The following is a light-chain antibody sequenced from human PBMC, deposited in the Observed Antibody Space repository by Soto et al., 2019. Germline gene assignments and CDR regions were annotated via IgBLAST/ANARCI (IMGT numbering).Light chain of an antibody. J-gene: IGKJ1*01. CDR3: HQYGNSPAT. Sequence: EIVLTQSPGTLSLSPGERAALSCRASQSVNNNFLGWYQQKPGQAPRLLIYGASNRATGIPDRFSGSVSGTDFTLTISRLEPEDFAVFYCHQYGNSPATFGQGTKVDIK. CDR1: QSVNNNF. V-gene: IGKV3-20*01. CDR2: GAS.